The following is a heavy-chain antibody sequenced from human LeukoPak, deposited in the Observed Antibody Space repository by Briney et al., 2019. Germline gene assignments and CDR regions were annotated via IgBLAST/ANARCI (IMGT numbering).Heavy chain of an antibody. V-gene: IGHV3-23*01. J-gene: IGHJ6*02. CDR1: GFTFSSYA. CDR2: ISGSGGST. CDR3: AKDIVVVPAATYYYYGMDV. D-gene: IGHD2-2*01. Sequence: GGSLRLSCAASGFTFSSYAMSWVRQAPGKGLEWVLAISGSGGSTYYADSVKGRFTISRDNSKNTLYLQMNSLRAEDTAVYYCAKDIVVVPAATYYYYGMDVWGQGTTVTVSS.